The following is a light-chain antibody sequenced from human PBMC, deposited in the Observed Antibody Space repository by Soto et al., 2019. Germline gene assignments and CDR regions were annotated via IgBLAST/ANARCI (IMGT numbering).Light chain of an antibody. CDR3: SSYAGSNNLV. Sequence: QSVLTQPPSASGSPGQSVTISCTGTSSDVGGYNYVSWYQQHPGKAPKLMIYEVSKRPSGVPDRFSGSKSGNTASLTVSGLQAEEEADYYCSSYAGSNNLVFGGGTKLTVL. V-gene: IGLV2-8*01. J-gene: IGLJ3*02. CDR1: SSDVGGYNY. CDR2: EVS.